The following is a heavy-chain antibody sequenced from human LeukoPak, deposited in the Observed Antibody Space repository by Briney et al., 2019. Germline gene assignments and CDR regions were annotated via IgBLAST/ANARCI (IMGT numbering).Heavy chain of an antibody. J-gene: IGHJ4*02. Sequence: PPGTLSLTCTGSGGCISSDYCSWLREPPGKGLEWIGSIYYSGSTNYNPSVKSRVTISVDTSKNQFSLKLSSVTAADTAVYYCARHSGSGSYTFDYWGQGTLGTVSS. CDR1: GGCISSDY. D-gene: IGHD3-10*01. CDR3: ARHSGSGSYTFDY. CDR2: IYYSGST. V-gene: IGHV4-59*08.